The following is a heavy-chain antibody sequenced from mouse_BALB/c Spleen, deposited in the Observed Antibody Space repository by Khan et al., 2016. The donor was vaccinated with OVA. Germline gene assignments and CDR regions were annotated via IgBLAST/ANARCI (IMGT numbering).Heavy chain of an antibody. CDR2: INSGGST. J-gene: IGHJ4*01. V-gene: IGHV5-6-5*01. CDR1: GFTFSSYA. Sequence: EVELVESGGGLVKPGGSLKLSCAASGFTFSSYAVSWIRQTPEKRLEWVASINSGGSTYYPDSVKGRFTISRDDARNLLYLQMSRLRSEDTVMYYCTRLVDYWGQGTSVTVST. CDR3: TRLVDY.